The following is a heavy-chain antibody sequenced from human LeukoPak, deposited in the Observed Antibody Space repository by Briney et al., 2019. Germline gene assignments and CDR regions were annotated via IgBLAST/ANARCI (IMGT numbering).Heavy chain of an antibody. D-gene: IGHD2-15*01. CDR1: GGSISSYY. J-gene: IGHJ4*02. V-gene: IGHV4-59*01. CDR3: ARDRYCSGGSCWDYFDY. CDR2: IYYSGST. Sequence: PSETLSLTCTVSGGSISSYYWSWIRQPPGKGLEGIGYIYYSGSTNYNPSLKSRVTISVDTSKNQFSLKLSSVTAADTAVYYCARDRYCSGGSCWDYFDYWGQGTLVTVSS.